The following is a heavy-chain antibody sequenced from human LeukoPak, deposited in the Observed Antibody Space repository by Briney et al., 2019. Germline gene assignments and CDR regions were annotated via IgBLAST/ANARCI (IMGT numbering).Heavy chain of an antibody. V-gene: IGHV3-30-3*01. J-gene: IGHJ4*02. CDR3: ARDKSAAMSSFDY. D-gene: IGHD5-18*01. CDR2: ISYDGSNK. Sequence: PGGSLRLSCAASGFPFSSYVMHWVRQAPGKGLEWVAGISYDGSNKYYADSVKGRFTISRDNAKNSLYLQMSSLRAEDTAVYYCARDKSAAMSSFDYWGQGTLVTVSS. CDR1: GFPFSSYV.